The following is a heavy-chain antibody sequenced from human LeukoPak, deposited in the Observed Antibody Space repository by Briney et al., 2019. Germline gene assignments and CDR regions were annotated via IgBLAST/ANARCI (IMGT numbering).Heavy chain of an antibody. J-gene: IGHJ3*02. D-gene: IGHD3-22*01. V-gene: IGHV3-74*01. CDR3: ARDGYYYNKSGYYAFDI. CDR1: GFTFSSDW. CDR2: IQSDGSST. Sequence: SGGSLRLSCAASGFTFSSDWMHWVRQAPGKGLVWVSRIQSDGSSTAYADSVKGRFTISRDNAKSTLFLQMNSLRAEDTAVYYCARDGYYYNKSGYYAFDIWGQGTMVTVSS.